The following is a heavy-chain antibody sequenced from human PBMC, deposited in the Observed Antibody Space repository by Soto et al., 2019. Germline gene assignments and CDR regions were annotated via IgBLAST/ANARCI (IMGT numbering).Heavy chain of an antibody. Sequence: GGSLRLSCAASGFTFNAYTMHWVRQAPGRGLEWVSLISWDGGITYYGDSVKGRFTVSRDNSDNSLYLQMTSLRSDDTAFYYWAKDSYDILTGQKGYFDPWGQGTLVTVSS. CDR2: ISWDGGIT. V-gene: IGHV3-43*01. CDR3: AKDSYDILTGQKGYFDP. J-gene: IGHJ4*02. CDR1: GFTFNAYT. D-gene: IGHD3-9*01.